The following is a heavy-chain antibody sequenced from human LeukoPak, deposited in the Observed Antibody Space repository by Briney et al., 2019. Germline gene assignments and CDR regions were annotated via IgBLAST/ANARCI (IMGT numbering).Heavy chain of an antibody. CDR2: IDPYGGS. J-gene: IGHJ4*02. CDR3: AKSGGYGLIDY. D-gene: IGHD1-26*01. CDR1: GGSFNGYH. Sequence: PSETLSLTCAVYGGSFNGYHWSGIRQNTGKGLGWFGEIDPYGGSNYNPSLKSRVTISIDTSKNQFSLKLNSVTAADTAMYYCAKSGGYGLIDYWGQGTPVTVSS. V-gene: IGHV4-34*01.